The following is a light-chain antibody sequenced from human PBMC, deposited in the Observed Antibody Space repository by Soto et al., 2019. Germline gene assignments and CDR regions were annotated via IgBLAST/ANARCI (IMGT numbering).Light chain of an antibody. J-gene: IGKJ1*01. CDR2: GAS. CDR3: QQYSTSLPWT. CDR1: QSVSSNY. Sequence: EIVLTQSPGTLSLSPGERATLSCRASQSVSSNYLVWYQQKPGQAPRLLMYGASSRATGTPDGFSGGGSGRDFTLTISRLEPEDFAVYFCQQYSTSLPWTFGQGTKVEV. V-gene: IGKV3-20*01.